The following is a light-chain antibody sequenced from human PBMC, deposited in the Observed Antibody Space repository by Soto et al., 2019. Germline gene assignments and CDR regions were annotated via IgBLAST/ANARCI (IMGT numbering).Light chain of an antibody. J-gene: IGLJ1*01. Sequence: QSALTQPASVSGSPGQSITISCTGTSHDIGNGYDSVSRYQQHPGKAPKLIIYDVVNRPSGVSSRFSGSKSGNTASLTISGLQAEDEADYYCCSYTTNIAPYVFGTGTKLTVL. CDR2: DVV. CDR1: SHDIGNGYDS. CDR3: CSYTTNIAPYV. V-gene: IGLV2-14*03.